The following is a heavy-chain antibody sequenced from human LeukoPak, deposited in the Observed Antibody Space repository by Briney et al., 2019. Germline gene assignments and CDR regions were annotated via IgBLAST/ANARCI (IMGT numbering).Heavy chain of an antibody. CDR3: AKALSYYSDSSGPVN. V-gene: IGHV3-9*01. D-gene: IGHD3-22*01. J-gene: IGHJ4*02. CDR2: ISWNSGSI. Sequence: GGSLRLSCAASGFTFDDYAMHWVRQAPGKGLEWVSGISWNSGSIGYADSVKGRFTISRDNAKNSLYLQMNSLRAEDTALYYCAKALSYYSDSSGPVNWGQGTLVTVSS. CDR1: GFTFDDYA.